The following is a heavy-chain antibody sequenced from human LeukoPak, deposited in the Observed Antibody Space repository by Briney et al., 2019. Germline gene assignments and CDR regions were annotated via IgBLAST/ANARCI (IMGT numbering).Heavy chain of an antibody. J-gene: IGHJ4*02. CDR2: IRSSGNTI. Sequence: GGSLRLSCAASGFTFSDYSMSWIRQAPGKGLEWVSYIRSSGNTIYYADSVKGRFTISRDNAKNSLYLQMNSLRAEDTAVYYCGRPRTTYCSSSSCGVGFDYWGQGTLVTVSS. CDR1: GFTFSDYS. CDR3: GRPRTTYCSSSSCGVGFDY. D-gene: IGHD2-2*01. V-gene: IGHV3-11*04.